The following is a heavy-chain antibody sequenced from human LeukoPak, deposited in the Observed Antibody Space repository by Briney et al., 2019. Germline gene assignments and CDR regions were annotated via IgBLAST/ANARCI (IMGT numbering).Heavy chain of an antibody. J-gene: IGHJ4*02. CDR2: INHSGST. V-gene: IGHV4-34*01. D-gene: IGHD2-15*01. CDR3: ARGLSAIVY. CDR1: GGSFSGYY. Sequence: SETLSLTCAVCGGSFSGYYWSWIRQPPGKGLEWIGEINHSGSTNYNPSLKSRVTISVDTSKNQFSLKLSSVTAADTAVYYCARGLSAIVYWGQGTLVTVSS.